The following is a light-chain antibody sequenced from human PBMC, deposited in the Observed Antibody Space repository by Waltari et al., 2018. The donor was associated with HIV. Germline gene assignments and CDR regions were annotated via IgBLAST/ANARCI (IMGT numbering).Light chain of an antibody. CDR1: NIGSKS. V-gene: IGLV3-21*02. CDR3: QVWDSSSDHSWV. Sequence: SYVLTQPPSVSVAPGQTARITCGGNNIGSKSVHWYQQKPGQAPVLVVYDDSDRPSGFPGRFSGSNSGNTATLTISRVEAGDEADYYCQVWDSSSDHSWVFGGGTKLTVL. J-gene: IGLJ3*02. CDR2: DDS.